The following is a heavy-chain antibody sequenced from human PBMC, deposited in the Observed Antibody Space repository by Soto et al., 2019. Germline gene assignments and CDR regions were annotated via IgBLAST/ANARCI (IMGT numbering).Heavy chain of an antibody. CDR2: INHSGST. V-gene: IGHV4-34*01. J-gene: IGHJ4*02. CDR3: ARGGRYDYVWGSYRSTPFDY. Sequence: QVQLQQWGAGLLKPSETLSLTCAVYGGSFSGYYWSWIRQPPGKGLEWIGEINHSGSTNYNPSLKSRVTISVDTSKNQFSLKLSYVTAADTAVYYCARGGRYDYVWGSYRSTPFDYWGQGTLVTVSS. D-gene: IGHD3-16*02. CDR1: GGSFSGYY.